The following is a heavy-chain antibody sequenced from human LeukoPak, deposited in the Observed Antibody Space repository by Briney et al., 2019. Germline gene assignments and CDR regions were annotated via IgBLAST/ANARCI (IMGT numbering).Heavy chain of an antibody. CDR2: INPNSGGT. J-gene: IGHJ4*02. Sequence: ASVKVSCKASGYTFTGYYMHWVRQAPGQGLEWMGWINPNSGGTNYAQKFQGRVTMTRDTSISTAYMELSRLRSDDTAVYYCATRSRRDCTNGVCATDYWGQGTLVTVSS. CDR1: GYTFTGYY. V-gene: IGHV1-2*02. D-gene: IGHD2-8*01. CDR3: ATRSRRDCTNGVCATDY.